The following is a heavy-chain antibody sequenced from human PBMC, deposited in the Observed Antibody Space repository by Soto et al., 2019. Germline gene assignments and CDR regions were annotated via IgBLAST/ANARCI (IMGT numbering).Heavy chain of an antibody. D-gene: IGHD2-15*01. CDR2: IKQDGSEK. V-gene: IGHV3-7*01. Sequence: HPGGSLRLSCAASGFTFSSYWMSWVRQAPGKGLEWVANIKQDGSEKYHVDSVKGRFTISRDNAKNSLYLQMNSLRAEDTAVYYCARVGRIVVVVAGYYYGMDVWGQGTTVTVSS. CDR1: GFTFSSYW. J-gene: IGHJ6*02. CDR3: ARVGRIVVVVAGYYYGMDV.